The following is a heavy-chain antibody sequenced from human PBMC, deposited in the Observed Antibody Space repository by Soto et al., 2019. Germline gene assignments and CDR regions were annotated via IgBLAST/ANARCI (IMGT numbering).Heavy chain of an antibody. CDR2: IWYDGSNK. D-gene: IGHD6-13*01. CDR3: AREEQLATYGMDV. CDR1: GFTFSSYG. J-gene: IGHJ6*02. Sequence: QVQLVESGGGVVQPGRSLRLSCAASGFTFSSYGMHRVRQAPGKGLEWVAVIWYDGSNKYYADSVKGRFTISRDNSKNTLYLQMNSLRAEDTAVYYCAREEQLATYGMDVWGQGTTVTVSS. V-gene: IGHV3-33*01.